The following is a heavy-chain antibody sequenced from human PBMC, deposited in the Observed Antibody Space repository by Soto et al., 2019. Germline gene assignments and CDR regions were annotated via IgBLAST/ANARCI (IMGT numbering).Heavy chain of an antibody. CDR2: VSTSGRST. Sequence: GGSLRLSCSASGFIFSESTIYWVRQVPGKGLEAISAVSTSGRSTYYADSVKDRFTISRDNSKNTLFLQMGSLRPEDTAIYYCVRQAHGLDGVAFDYWGQGTQVTVSS. D-gene: IGHD2-15*01. CDR1: GFIFSEST. CDR3: VRQAHGLDGVAFDY. V-gene: IGHV3-64D*06. J-gene: IGHJ4*02.